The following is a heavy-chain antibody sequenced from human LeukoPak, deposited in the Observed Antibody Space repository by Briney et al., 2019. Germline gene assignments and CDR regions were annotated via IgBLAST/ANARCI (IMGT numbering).Heavy chain of an antibody. CDR1: GFTFDDYA. CDR3: AKVSGLLWFGELYH. J-gene: IGHJ4*02. V-gene: IGHV3-9*01. D-gene: IGHD3-10*01. Sequence: PGGSLRLSCAASGFTFDDYAMHWVRQAPGKGLERVSGISWNSGSIGYADSVKGRFTISRDNAKNSLYLQMNSLRAEDTALYYCAKVSGLLWFGELYHWGQGTLVTVSS. CDR2: ISWNSGSI.